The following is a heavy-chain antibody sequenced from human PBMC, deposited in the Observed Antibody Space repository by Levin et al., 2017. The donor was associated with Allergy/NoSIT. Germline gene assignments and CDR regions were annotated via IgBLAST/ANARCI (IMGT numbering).Heavy chain of an antibody. CDR2: ISYDGKNK. CDR1: GFTFRNYG. CDR3: ATLRYGSGSYYADY. Sequence: GESLKISCAASGFTFRNYGMHWVRQAPGKGLEWVAIISYDGKNKYYADSVKGRFTISRDNSKNTLYLQMDSLRAEDTAVYYCATLRYGSGSYYADYWGQGTLVTVSS. V-gene: IGHV3-30*03. D-gene: IGHD3-10*01. J-gene: IGHJ4*02.